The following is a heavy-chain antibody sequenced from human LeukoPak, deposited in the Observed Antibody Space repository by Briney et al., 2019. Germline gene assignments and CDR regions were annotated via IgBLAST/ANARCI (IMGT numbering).Heavy chain of an antibody. Sequence: PGGSLRLSCAASGFSFDDYAMHWVRQAPGKGLEWVSGISWNSGSIGYADSVKGRFIISRDNAKNSLYLQMNSLRPEDTALYYCAKDALVYGDYLLSWFDPWGQGTLVTVSS. V-gene: IGHV3-9*01. CDR1: GFSFDDYA. CDR3: AKDALVYGDYLLSWFDP. CDR2: ISWNSGSI. D-gene: IGHD4-17*01. J-gene: IGHJ5*02.